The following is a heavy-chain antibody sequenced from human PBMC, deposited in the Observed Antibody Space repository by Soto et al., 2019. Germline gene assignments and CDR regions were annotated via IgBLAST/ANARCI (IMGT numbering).Heavy chain of an antibody. J-gene: IGHJ6*02. V-gene: IGHV4-30-4*01. Sequence: NPSETLSLTCTVSGGSISSGDYYWSWIRQPPGKGLEWIGYIYYSGSTYYNPSLKSRVTISVDTSKNQFSLKLSSVTAADTAVYYCARGSIFGVVIMWYYGMDVWGQGTTVTVSS. CDR2: IYYSGST. CDR3: ARGSIFGVVIMWYYGMDV. CDR1: GGSISSGDYY. D-gene: IGHD3-3*01.